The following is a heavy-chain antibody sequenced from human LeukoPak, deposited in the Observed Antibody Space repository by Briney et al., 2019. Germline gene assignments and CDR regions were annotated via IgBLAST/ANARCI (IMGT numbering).Heavy chain of an antibody. CDR2: FDPEDGET. V-gene: IGHV1-24*01. J-gene: IGHJ4*02. D-gene: IGHD4-17*01. CDR1: GYTLTELS. CDR3: ATFSDYGDYHFAY. Sequence: ASVKVSCKVSGYTLTELSMHWVRQAPGKGLEWMGGFDPEDGETIYAQKFQGRVTMTEDTSTVTAYMELSSLKSEDTAVYYCATFSDYGDYHFAYWGQGTLVTVSS.